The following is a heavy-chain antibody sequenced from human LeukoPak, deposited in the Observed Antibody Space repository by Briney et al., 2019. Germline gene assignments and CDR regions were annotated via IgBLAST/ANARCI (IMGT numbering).Heavy chain of an antibody. Sequence: ASVKVSCKTSGYTFTDYDITWVRQAPGQGLEWMGWINPNSGGTNYAQKFQGRVTMTRDTSISTAYMELSRLRSDDTAVYYCAAQWIAVAGTNWFDPWGQGTLVTVSS. CDR3: AAQWIAVAGTNWFDP. D-gene: IGHD6-19*01. J-gene: IGHJ5*02. CDR2: INPNSGGT. CDR1: GYTFTDYD. V-gene: IGHV1-2*02.